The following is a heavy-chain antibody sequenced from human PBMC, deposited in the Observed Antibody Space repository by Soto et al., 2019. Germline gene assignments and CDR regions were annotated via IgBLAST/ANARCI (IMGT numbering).Heavy chain of an antibody. CDR3: ARLTVTTGNWFDP. D-gene: IGHD4-17*01. CDR2: IYHSGST. CDR1: GGSISSGGYS. J-gene: IGHJ5*02. Sequence: QLQLQESGSGLVKPSQTLSLTCAVSGGSISSGGYSWSWIRQPPGKGLEWIGYIYHSGSTYYNPSLKSGVTISVNSPKNQFSLKLSSVTAADTAVYYCARLTVTTGNWFDPWGQGTLVTVSS. V-gene: IGHV4-30-2*01.